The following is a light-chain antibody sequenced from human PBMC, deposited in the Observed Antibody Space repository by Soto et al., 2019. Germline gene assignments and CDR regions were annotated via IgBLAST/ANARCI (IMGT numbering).Light chain of an antibody. J-gene: IGKJ1*01. Sequence: ETVLTQSPGTLSLSPGERATLSCRASQSVRSSLLAWYQHKPGQTPRLLIYGASSRATGIPDRFSGSGSGTDFTLTISRLEPEDVAVYYCQHYGSPWTFGQGTKVEIK. CDR3: QHYGSPWT. V-gene: IGKV3-20*01. CDR1: QSVRSSL. CDR2: GAS.